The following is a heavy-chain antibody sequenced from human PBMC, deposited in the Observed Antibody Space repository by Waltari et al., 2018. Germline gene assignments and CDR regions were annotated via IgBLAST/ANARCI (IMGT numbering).Heavy chain of an antibody. V-gene: IGHV4-59*11. D-gene: IGHD5-12*01. Sequence: QVQLQESGPGLVKPSETLSLTCTVSGGSISSHYWSWIRQPPGKGLEWIGYIYYSGSTKYNPALKSRVTIAVETSKNQFSLKLSAVTAADTAVYYCARGFRRDGYNPLDYWGQGTLVTVSS. CDR2: IYYSGST. CDR1: GGSISSHY. J-gene: IGHJ4*02. CDR3: ARGFRRDGYNPLDY.